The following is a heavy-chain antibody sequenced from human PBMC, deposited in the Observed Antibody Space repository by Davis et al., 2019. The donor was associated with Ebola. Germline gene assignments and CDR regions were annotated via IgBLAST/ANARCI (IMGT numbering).Heavy chain of an antibody. Sequence: AASVKVSCKASGYTFTSYYMHWVRQAPGQGLEWMGIINPSGGSTSYAQKFQGRVTMTRHTSTSTVYMELSSLRSEDTAVYYCARDLTVRGIAAAGSGYWGQGTLVTVSS. CDR1: GYTFTSYY. CDR2: INPSGGST. V-gene: IGHV1-46*01. CDR3: ARDLTVRGIAAAGSGY. J-gene: IGHJ4*02. D-gene: IGHD6-13*01.